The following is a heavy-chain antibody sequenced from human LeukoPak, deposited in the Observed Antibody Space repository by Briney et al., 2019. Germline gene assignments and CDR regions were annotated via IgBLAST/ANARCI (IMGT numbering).Heavy chain of an antibody. CDR2: ISGSGGST. Sequence: GESLKISCAASGFTFSSYAMSWVRQAPGKGLEWVSAISGSGGSTYYADSVKGRFTISRDNSKNTLYLQMNSLRAEDTAVYYCAKDSGYSYGSSFDYWGQGTLVTVSS. CDR3: AKDSGYSYGSSFDY. J-gene: IGHJ4*02. V-gene: IGHV3-23*01. D-gene: IGHD5-18*01. CDR1: GFTFSSYA.